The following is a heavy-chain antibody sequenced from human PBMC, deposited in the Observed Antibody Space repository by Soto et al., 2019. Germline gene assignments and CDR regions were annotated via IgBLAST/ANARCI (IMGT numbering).Heavy chain of an antibody. V-gene: IGHV3-7*05. CDR2: IKNDGSVK. J-gene: IGHJ3*01. D-gene: IGHD2-8*02. Sequence: EVQLVESGGGLVQPGGSLRLSCAASGFTFSTYWMTWLRQAPGKGLEWVANIKNDGSVKNYLDSVEGRFTISRENAKNTLYLQMASLRAEDAAVYYCAIDLSPKLYTYWVDAVDVWCPGTVVTVSS. CDR3: AIDLSPKLYTYWVDAVDV. CDR1: GFTFSTYW.